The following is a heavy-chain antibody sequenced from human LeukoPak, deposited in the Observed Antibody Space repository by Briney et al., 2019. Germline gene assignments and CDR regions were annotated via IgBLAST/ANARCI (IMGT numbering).Heavy chain of an antibody. CDR1: GFTFSSYW. Sequence: PGGSLRLSCAASGFTFSSYWMSWVRQAPGKGLEWVANIKQDGSEKYYVDSVKGRFTISRDNAKNTLYLQMNSLRAEDTAVYYCARDSPGYGAYDLGWGQGTLVTVSS. V-gene: IGHV3-7*04. J-gene: IGHJ4*02. CDR3: ARDSPGYGAYDLG. D-gene: IGHD5-12*01. CDR2: IKQDGSEK.